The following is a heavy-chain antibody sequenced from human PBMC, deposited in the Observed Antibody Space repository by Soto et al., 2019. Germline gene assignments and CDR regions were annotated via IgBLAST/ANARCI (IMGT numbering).Heavy chain of an antibody. CDR3: ARDRRHYYDSSGYYSGLGYYYGMDV. V-gene: IGHV1-69*13. Sequence: SVKVSCKASGGTFSSYAISWVRQAPGQGLEWMGGIIPIFGTANYAQKFQGSVTITADESTSTACMELSSLRSEDTAVFYCARDRRHYYDSSGYYSGLGYYYGMDVWGQGTTVTVSS. CDR2: IIPIFGTA. J-gene: IGHJ6*02. D-gene: IGHD3-22*01. CDR1: GGTFSSYA.